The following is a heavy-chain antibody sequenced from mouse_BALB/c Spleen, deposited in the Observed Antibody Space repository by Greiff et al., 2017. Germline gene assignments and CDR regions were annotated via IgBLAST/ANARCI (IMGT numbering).Heavy chain of an antibody. J-gene: IGHJ4*01. V-gene: IGHV5-4*02. CDR1: GFTFSDYY. CDR3: ARAEGGNYAMDY. Sequence: VMLVESGGGLVKPGGSLKLSCAASGFTFSDYYLYWVRQTPEKRLEWVATISDGGSYTYYPDSVKGRFTISRDNAKNNLYLQMSSLKSEDTAMYYCARAEGGNYAMDYWGQGTSVTVSA. CDR2: ISDGGSYT.